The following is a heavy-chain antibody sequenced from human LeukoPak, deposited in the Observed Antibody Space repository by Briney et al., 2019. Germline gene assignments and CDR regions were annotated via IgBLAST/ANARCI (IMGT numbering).Heavy chain of an antibody. CDR3: ARDGIAAAGHFDY. CDR1: GYTFTGYY. Sequence: GASVKVSCKASGYTFTGYYMHWVRQAPGQGLEWMGWINPNSGGTNYAQKFQGWVTMTRDTSTSTAYMELSRLRSDDTAVYYCARDGIAAAGHFDYWGQGTLVTVSS. J-gene: IGHJ4*02. D-gene: IGHD6-13*01. CDR2: INPNSGGT. V-gene: IGHV1-2*04.